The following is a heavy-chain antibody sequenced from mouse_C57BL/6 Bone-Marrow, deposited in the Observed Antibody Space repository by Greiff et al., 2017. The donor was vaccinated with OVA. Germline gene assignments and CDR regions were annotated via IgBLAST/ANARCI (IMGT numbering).Heavy chain of an antibody. J-gene: IGHJ4*01. CDR2: IDPSDSYT. V-gene: IGHV1-69*01. CDR1: GYTFTSYW. Sequence: QVQLQQSGAELVMPGASVKLSCKASGYTFTSYWMHWVQQRPGQGLEWIGEIDPSDSYTNYNQKFTGKSTLTVDKSSSTAYMQLSSLTSEDSAVYYCAMIRNYAMDYGGQGTSVTVSS. CDR3: AMIRNYAMDY.